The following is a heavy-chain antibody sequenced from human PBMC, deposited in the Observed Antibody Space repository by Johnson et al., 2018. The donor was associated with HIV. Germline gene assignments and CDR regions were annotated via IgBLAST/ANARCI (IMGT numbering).Heavy chain of an antibody. Sequence: QLVESGGGLVQPGRSLRLSCAASGFTFDDYAMHWVRQAPGKGLEWVSGISWNSGSIGYADSVKGRFTISRDNAKNSLYLQMNSRRAGDTAVYYCAREGGSHAAGAFDIWGQGTMVTVSS. CDR2: ISWNSGSI. D-gene: IGHD1-26*01. CDR3: AREGGSHAAGAFDI. V-gene: IGHV3-9*01. J-gene: IGHJ3*02. CDR1: GFTFDDYA.